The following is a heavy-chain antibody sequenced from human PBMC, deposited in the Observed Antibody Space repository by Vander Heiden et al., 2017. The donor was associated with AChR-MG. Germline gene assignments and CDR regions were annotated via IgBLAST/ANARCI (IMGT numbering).Heavy chain of an antibody. CDR2: INHSGST. D-gene: IGHD5-12*01. J-gene: IGHJ4*02. CDR1: GGSFSGYY. V-gene: IGHV4-34*01. CDR3: ARGRGRDGYNRVFDY. Sequence: QVQLQQWDAGLLKPSETLSLTCAVYGGSFSGYYWSWIRQPPGKGLEWIGEINHSGSTNYNPSLKSRVTISVDTSKNQFSLKLSSVTAADTAVYYCARGRGRDGYNRVFDYWGQGTLVTVSS.